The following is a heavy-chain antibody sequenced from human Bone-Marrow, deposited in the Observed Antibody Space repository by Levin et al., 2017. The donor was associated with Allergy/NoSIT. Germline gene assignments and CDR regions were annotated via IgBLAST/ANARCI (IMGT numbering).Heavy chain of an antibody. CDR1: GFTFSSYG. CDR2: ISYDGSNK. D-gene: IGHD6-19*01. CDR3: AKGSSSGWYEIDY. V-gene: IGHV3-30*18. J-gene: IGHJ4*02. Sequence: GGSLRLSCAASGFTFSSYGMHWVRQAPGKGLEWVAVISYDGSNKYYADSVKGRFTISRDNSKNTLYLQMNSLRAEDTAVYYCAKGSSSGWYEIDYWGQGTLVTVSS.